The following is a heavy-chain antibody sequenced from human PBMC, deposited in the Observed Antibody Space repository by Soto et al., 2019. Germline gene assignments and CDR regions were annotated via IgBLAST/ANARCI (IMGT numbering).Heavy chain of an antibody. CDR3: ARYVSGSLFDY. Sequence: QVQLVESGGGVVQPGRSLRLSCAASGFTFGIYGMHWVRQAPGTGLEWVALISYDGRNKWYADSVQGRFTLSRDNSKNTLFLQMNSLRAEDTAVYYCARYVSGSLFDYWGQGTLVTVSS. D-gene: IGHD3-10*01. V-gene: IGHV3-30*03. CDR1: GFTFGIYG. CDR2: ISYDGRNK. J-gene: IGHJ4*02.